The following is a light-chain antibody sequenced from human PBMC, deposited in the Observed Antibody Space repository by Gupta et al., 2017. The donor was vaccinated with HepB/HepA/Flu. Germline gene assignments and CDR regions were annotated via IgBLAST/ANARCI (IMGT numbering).Light chain of an antibody. CDR3: SSVTNSTNEV. CDR2: DVS. Sequence: QSALTQPASVSGSPGQSITISCTGTSSDVGYYNYVSWYQQHPGKAPKVMIYDVSNRPSGVSNRFSGSKSGNTASLTISGLQAEDEAEYYCSSVTNSTNEVFGTGTKVTVL. J-gene: IGLJ1*01. CDR1: SSDVGYYNY. V-gene: IGLV2-14*01.